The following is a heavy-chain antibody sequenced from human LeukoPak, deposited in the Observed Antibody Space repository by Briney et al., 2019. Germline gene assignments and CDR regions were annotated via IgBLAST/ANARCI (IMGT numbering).Heavy chain of an antibody. D-gene: IGHD3-3*01. Sequence: SETLSLTCTVSGGSISNYYWSWIRQPPGKGLEWIGYIYYSGSTNYNPSLKSRVTISVDTSKNQFSLKLSSVTAADTAVYYCARGRVFWSGYTHYYFDYWGQGTLVTVSS. J-gene: IGHJ4*02. CDR2: IYYSGST. V-gene: IGHV4-59*12. CDR3: ARGRVFWSGYTHYYFDY. CDR1: GGSISNYY.